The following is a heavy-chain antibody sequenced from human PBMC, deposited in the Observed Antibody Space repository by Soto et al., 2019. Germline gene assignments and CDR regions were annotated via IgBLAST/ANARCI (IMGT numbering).Heavy chain of an antibody. V-gene: IGHV3-23*01. CDR2: ISGGDGDT. D-gene: IGHD1-1*01. CDR1: GFTFTNYA. Sequence: EVQLLESGGGLVKPGGSLRLSRAASGFTFTNYAMTWVRQAPGKGLEWVSSISGGDGDTSYADSVKGRFTISRDNSENTMFLQMNSLRPDDTAVYYCAKDRFTSTVGKYWFFDLWGRGTLVTVSS. J-gene: IGHJ2*01. CDR3: AKDRFTSTVGKYWFFDL.